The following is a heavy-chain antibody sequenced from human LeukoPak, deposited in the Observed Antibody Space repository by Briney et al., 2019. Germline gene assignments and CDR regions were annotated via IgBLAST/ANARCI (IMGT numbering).Heavy chain of an antibody. CDR3: AKVRVRYFDWLYRVGYYMDV. CDR2: ISSSGDVT. J-gene: IGHJ6*03. Sequence: PGGSLRLSCAASGFTFSSYAMSWVRQAPGKGLAWVSAISSSGDVTKYADSAKSRFTISRDNSKNTVYLQMNSLRAEDTAVYYCAKVRVRYFDWLYRVGYYMDVWGKGTTVTISS. D-gene: IGHD3-9*01. CDR1: GFTFSSYA. V-gene: IGHV3-23*01.